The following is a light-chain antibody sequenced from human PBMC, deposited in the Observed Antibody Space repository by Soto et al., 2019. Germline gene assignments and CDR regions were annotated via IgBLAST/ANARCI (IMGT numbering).Light chain of an antibody. CDR2: GAS. V-gene: IGKV3-20*01. Sequence: EIVLTQSPGTLSLSPWERATLSCRASQSVSSSYLAWYQQKPGQAPRLLISGASSRATGIPDRFSGSGSGTDFTLTISRLEPEDFALYYCQQYGHSPITFGQGTRLEIK. J-gene: IGKJ5*01. CDR1: QSVSSSY. CDR3: QQYGHSPIT.